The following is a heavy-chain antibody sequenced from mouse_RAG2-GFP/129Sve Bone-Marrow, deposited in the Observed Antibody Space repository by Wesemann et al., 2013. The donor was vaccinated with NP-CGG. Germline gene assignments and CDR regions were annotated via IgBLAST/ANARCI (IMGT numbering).Heavy chain of an antibody. CDR1: GFTFSSYG. J-gene: IGHJ3*01. D-gene: IGHD4-1*01. Sequence: EVQLVESGGDLVKPGGSLKLSCAASGFTFSSYGMSWVRQTPDKRLEWVATISSGGSYTYYPDSVKGRFTISRDNAKNTLYLQMSSLKSEDTAMYYCASELGLAYWGQGTLVTVSA. CDR3: ASELGLAY. V-gene: IGHV5-6*01. CDR2: ISSGGSYT.